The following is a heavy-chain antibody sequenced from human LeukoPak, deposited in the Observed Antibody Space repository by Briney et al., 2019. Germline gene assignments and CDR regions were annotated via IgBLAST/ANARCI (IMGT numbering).Heavy chain of an antibody. CDR2: ISSSSSTI. V-gene: IGHV3-48*02. J-gene: IGHJ3*02. D-gene: IGHD2/OR15-2a*01. Sequence: SGGSLTLSCAASGFTFSGYSMNWVRQAPGKGLEWVSYISSSSSTIYYADSVKGRFTISRDNARNSLYLQMNSLRDEDTAVYYCVRESTYAFHIWCQGTMVTVSS. CDR3: VRESTYAFHI. CDR1: GFTFSGYS.